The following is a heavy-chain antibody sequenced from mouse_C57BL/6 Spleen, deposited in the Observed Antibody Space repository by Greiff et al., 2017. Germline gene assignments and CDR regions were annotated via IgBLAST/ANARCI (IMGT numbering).Heavy chain of an antibody. D-gene: IGHD2-1*01. J-gene: IGHJ1*03. CDR3: TREDGNAPFCDF. Sequence: QVQLQQSGPELVKPGASVKISCKASGYAFSSSWMNWVKQRPGKGLEWIGRIYPGDGDTNYNGKFKGKATLTADKSSSTAYMQLSSLTSEDSAVYFCTREDGNAPFCDFGGTGTTVTVSS. CDR1: GYAFSSSW. V-gene: IGHV1-82*01. CDR2: IYPGDGDT.